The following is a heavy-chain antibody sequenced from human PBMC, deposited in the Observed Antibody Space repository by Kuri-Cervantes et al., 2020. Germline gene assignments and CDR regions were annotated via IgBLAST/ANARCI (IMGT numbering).Heavy chain of an antibody. J-gene: IGHJ4*02. V-gene: IGHV4-59*08. CDR3: ARHPHVTAAGQDELYYLDY. CDR1: GGSISSYY. CDR2: IYYSGST. D-gene: IGHD6-13*01. Sequence: GSLRLSCTVSGGSISSYYWSWIRQPPGKGLEWIGYIYYSGSTNYNPSLKSRVTISVDTSKNQFSLKLSSVTAADTAVYYCARHPHVTAAGQDELYYLDYWGQGTLVTVSS.